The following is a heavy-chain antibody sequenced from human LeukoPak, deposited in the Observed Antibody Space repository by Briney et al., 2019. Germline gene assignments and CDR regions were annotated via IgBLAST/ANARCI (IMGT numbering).Heavy chain of an antibody. V-gene: IGHV4-59*01. J-gene: IGHJ1*01. CDR2: IYYSGST. Sequence: SETLSLTCTVSGGSISSYYWSWIRQPPGKGLEWIGYIYYSGSTNYNPSLKSRVTISVDTSKNQFSLKLSSVTAADTAVYYCARALGSSWYPEYFQHWGQGTLVTVSS. D-gene: IGHD6-13*01. CDR3: ARALGSSWYPEYFQH. CDR1: GGSISSYY.